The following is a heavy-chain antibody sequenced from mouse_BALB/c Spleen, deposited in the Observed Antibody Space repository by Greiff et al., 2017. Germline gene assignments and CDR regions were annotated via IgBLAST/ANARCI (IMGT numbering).Heavy chain of an antibody. J-gene: IGHJ4*01. D-gene: IGHD1-1*01. Sequence: EVKLMESGPELVKPGASVKISCKASGYTFTDYNMHWVKQSHGKSLEWIGYIYPYNGGTGYNQKFKSKATLTVDNSSSTAYMELRSLTSEDSAVYYCARNGLLRAMDYWGQGTSVTVSS. CDR2: IYPYNGGT. V-gene: IGHV1S29*02. CDR3: ARNGLLRAMDY. CDR1: GYTFTDYN.